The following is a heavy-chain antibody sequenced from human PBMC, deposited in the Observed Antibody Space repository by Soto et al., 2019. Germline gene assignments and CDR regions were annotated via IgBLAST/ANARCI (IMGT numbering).Heavy chain of an antibody. CDR1: GGTFSSYA. D-gene: IGHD6-6*01. CDR3: ARTAGIAARRDLYYYGMDV. V-gene: IGHV1-69*13. J-gene: IGHJ6*02. CDR2: IIPIFGTA. Sequence: SVKVSCKASGGTFSSYAISWVRQAPGQGLEWMGGIIPIFGTANYAQKFQGRVTITADESTSTAYMELNSLRSEDTAVYYCARTAGIAARRDLYYYGMDVWGQGTTVPS.